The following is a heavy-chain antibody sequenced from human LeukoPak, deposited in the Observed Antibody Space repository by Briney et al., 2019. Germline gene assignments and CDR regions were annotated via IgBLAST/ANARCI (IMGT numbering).Heavy chain of an antibody. D-gene: IGHD3-3*01. V-gene: IGHV4-39*01. CDR1: GSSISSSSYY. CDR2: IYYSGST. Sequence: PSETLSLTCTVSGSSISSSSYYWGWIRQPPGKGLEWIGSIYYSGSTYYNPSLKSRVTISVDTSKNQFSLKLSSVTAADTAVYYCARHMEWFQWLSAFDIWGQGTMVTVSS. J-gene: IGHJ3*02. CDR3: ARHMEWFQWLSAFDI.